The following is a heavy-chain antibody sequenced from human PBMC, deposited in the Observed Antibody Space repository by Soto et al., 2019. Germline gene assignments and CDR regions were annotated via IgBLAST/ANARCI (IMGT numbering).Heavy chain of an antibody. J-gene: IGHJ4*02. D-gene: IGHD5-12*01. V-gene: IGHV2-5*02. CDR3: AHFGEEWLRFPYYFDY. Sequence: QITLKESGPTLVKPTQTLTLTCTFSGFSLSTSGVGVGWIRQPPGKALEWLALIYWDDDKRYSPSLKSRLTITXXTXKXXVVLTMTNMDPVDTATYYCAHFGEEWLRFPYYFDYWGQGTLVTVSS. CDR2: IYWDDDK. CDR1: GFSLSTSGVG.